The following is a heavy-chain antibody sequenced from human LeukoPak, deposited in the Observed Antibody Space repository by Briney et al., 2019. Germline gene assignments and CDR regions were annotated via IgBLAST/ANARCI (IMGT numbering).Heavy chain of an antibody. CDR1: GGSISSYY. CDR2: IVYSGST. V-gene: IGHV4-59*01. J-gene: IGHJ4*02. D-gene: IGHD6-19*01. CDR3: ARGSSSGWYGPGVFDY. Sequence: SETLSLTCTVSGGSISSYYWSWIRQPPGQGLEWIGFIVYSGSTNYNPSLKSRVTISIDTSNNQFSLKLSSVTAADTAVYYCARGSSSGWYGPGVFDYWGQGTLVTVSS.